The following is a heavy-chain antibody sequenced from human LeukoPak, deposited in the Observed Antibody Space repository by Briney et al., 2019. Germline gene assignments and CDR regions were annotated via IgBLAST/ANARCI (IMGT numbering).Heavy chain of an antibody. V-gene: IGHV3-23*01. J-gene: IGHJ6*02. D-gene: IGHD3-9*01. CDR2: ISGSGDVT. CDR3: ARGDILTGTYGMDV. CDR1: GFTFSSYA. Sequence: GGSLRLSCAASGFTFSSYAMSWVRQAPGKGLEWVSTISGSGDVTYYADSVKGRFTLSRDNSKNTLYLQMNSLRAEDTAVYYCARGDILTGTYGMDVWGQGTTVTVSS.